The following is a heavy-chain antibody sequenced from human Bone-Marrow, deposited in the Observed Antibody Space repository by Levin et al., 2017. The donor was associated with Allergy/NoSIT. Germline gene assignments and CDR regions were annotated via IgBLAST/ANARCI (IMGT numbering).Heavy chain of an antibody. D-gene: IGHD2-2*01. CDR1: RFTFSTYA. V-gene: IGHV3-23*01. CDR3: ARLGYCSSTSCYAEVYHFDC. J-gene: IGHJ4*02. CDR2: IRGSGGST. Sequence: GESLKISCAASRFTFSTYAMSWVRQAPGKGLEWVSTIRGSGGSTYYADSVKGRFTISRDNSKNTLYLQMNSLRAEDTAVYYCARLGYCSSTSCYAEVYHFDCWGQGTLVTVSS.